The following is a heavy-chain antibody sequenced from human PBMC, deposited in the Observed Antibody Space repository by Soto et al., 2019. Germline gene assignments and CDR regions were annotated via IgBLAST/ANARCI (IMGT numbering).Heavy chain of an antibody. V-gene: IGHV3-30*18. J-gene: IGHJ4*02. CDR3: AKARSGSWHEGYYFDN. Sequence: QVQLVESGGGVVQPGRSLRLSCAASGFTFISYGMHWVRQAPGKGLEWLAVMSYDGRDKYYEDSVRGRFTISRDNYKNTVYLQLNSLRVDDTDVYYGAKARSGSWHEGYYFDNWGQGTLVTVSS. CDR2: MSYDGRDK. CDR1: GFTFISYG. D-gene: IGHD2-15*01.